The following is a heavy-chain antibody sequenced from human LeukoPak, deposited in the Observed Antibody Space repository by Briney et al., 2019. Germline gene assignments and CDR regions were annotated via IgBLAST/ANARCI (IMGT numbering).Heavy chain of an antibody. V-gene: IGHV4-59*01. CDR2: FYYSGST. CDR1: GGSISSYY. Sequence: SETLSLTCTVSGGSISSYYWTWFRQPPGKGLEWIGHFYYSGSTRYNPSLKSRVTISVDTSKNQFSLKLSSVTAADTAVYYCATRGTKYYYYGLDVWGQGTTVTVSS. J-gene: IGHJ6*02. CDR3: ATRGTKYYYYGLDV. D-gene: IGHD2-8*01.